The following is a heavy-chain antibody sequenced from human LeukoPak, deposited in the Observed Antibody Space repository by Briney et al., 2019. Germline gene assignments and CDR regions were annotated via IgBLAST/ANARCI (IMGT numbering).Heavy chain of an antibody. V-gene: IGHV3-20*04. Sequence: PGGSLRLSCAASGFTFDDYGMSWVRQAPGKGLDWVSGINWNGGSTGYAGSAKGRFTISRDNAKNSLYLQMNSLRAEDTALYYCARFSPPQPVLDYWGQGTLVTVSS. CDR2: INWNGGST. CDR1: GFTFDDYG. CDR3: ARFSPPQPVLDY. J-gene: IGHJ4*02. D-gene: IGHD1-14*01.